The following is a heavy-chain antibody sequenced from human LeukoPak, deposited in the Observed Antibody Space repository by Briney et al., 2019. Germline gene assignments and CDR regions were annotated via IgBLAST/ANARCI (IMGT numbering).Heavy chain of an antibody. CDR3: ARAGADWNFQH. D-gene: IGHD1-1*01. J-gene: IGHJ1*01. CDR1: GGSISSYY. V-gene: IGHV4-59*13. CDR2: IYYTGST. Sequence: SSETLSLTCTVSGGSISSYYWSWIRQPPGKGLEWIGRIYYTGSTNYNPSLKGQVTILVDTSKNQFSLKMTSVGAADTAVYYCARAGADWNFQHWGQGTLVTVSS.